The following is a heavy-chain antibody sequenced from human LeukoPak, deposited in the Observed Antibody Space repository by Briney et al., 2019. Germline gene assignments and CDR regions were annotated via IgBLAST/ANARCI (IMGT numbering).Heavy chain of an antibody. Sequence: GASVEVSCKASGYTFTDSYMHWVRQAPGHGLEWMGWINLYTGGTDYAHKFQGRVTMTSDTSISTAYMELSRLRSDDTAIFYCARGRGMGFLEWLLLDSWGQGTLVTVSS. CDR2: INLYTGGT. V-gene: IGHV1-2*02. D-gene: IGHD3-3*01. J-gene: IGHJ4*02. CDR3: ARGRGMGFLEWLLLDS. CDR1: GYTFTDSY.